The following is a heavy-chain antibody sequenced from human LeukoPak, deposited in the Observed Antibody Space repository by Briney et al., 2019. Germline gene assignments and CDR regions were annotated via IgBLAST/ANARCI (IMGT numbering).Heavy chain of an antibody. Sequence: SETLSLTCTVSGGSISSYYWSWIRQPPGKGLEWIGYIYYSGSTNYNPSLKSRVTISVDTSKNQFSLKLSSVTAADTAVYYCARDPNNYYDSSGSQIPWGQGTLVTVSS. V-gene: IGHV4-59*12. CDR2: IYYSGST. D-gene: IGHD3-22*01. CDR3: ARDPNNYYDSSGSQIP. J-gene: IGHJ5*02. CDR1: GGSISSYY.